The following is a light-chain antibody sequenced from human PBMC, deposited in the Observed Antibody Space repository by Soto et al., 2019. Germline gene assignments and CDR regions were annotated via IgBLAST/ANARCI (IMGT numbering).Light chain of an antibody. Sequence: EIVLTQSPATLSLSPGERATLSCRASQSISTNLAWYQQKPGQAPSLLIYDASNRATGIPARFSGSGSGTDFTLTISGLEPEDFAAYYCQQRNSWPLTFGGGTKVQIK. V-gene: IGKV3-11*01. CDR2: DAS. CDR3: QQRNSWPLT. CDR1: QSISTN. J-gene: IGKJ4*01.